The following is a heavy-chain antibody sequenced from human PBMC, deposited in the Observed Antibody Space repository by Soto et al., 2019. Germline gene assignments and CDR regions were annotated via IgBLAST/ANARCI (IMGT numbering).Heavy chain of an antibody. CDR3: ARGAGYSSGWYDY. J-gene: IGHJ4*02. V-gene: IGHV3-53*04. D-gene: IGHD6-19*01. CDR1: GFTISSNF. Sequence: PGGSLRLSCAASGFTISSNFMSWVRQAPGKGLEWVSVIYSGGSTYYADSVKGRFTISRHNSKNTLYLQMNSLRAEDTAVYYCARGAGYSSGWYDYWGQGTLDPVSS. CDR2: IYSGGST.